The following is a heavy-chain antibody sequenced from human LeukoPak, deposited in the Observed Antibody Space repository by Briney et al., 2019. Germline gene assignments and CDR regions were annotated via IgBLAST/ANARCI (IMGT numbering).Heavy chain of an antibody. CDR3: ARDRGDIVLMVYSDAFDI. CDR2: ISAYNGNT. Sequence: ASVNVSCKASGYTFTIYGISWARQAPGQGLEWMGWISAYNGNTNYAQKLQGRVTMTTDTSTSTAYMELRSLRSDDTAVYYCARDRGDIVLMVYSDAFDIWGQGTMVTVSS. CDR1: GYTFTIYG. V-gene: IGHV1-18*01. J-gene: IGHJ3*02. D-gene: IGHD2-8*01.